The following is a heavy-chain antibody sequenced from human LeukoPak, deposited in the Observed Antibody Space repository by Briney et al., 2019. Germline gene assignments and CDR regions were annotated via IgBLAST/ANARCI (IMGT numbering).Heavy chain of an antibody. D-gene: IGHD6-13*01. J-gene: IGHJ4*02. CDR2: ISYDGSNK. CDR1: GFTFSSYG. Sequence: GRSLKLSCAASGFTFSSYGMHGVRQAPGKGLEWVAVISYDGSNKYYADSVKGRFTISRDNSKNTLYLQMNSLRAEDTAVYYCAKEPGYSDYWGQGTLVTVSS. V-gene: IGHV3-30*18. CDR3: AKEPGYSDY.